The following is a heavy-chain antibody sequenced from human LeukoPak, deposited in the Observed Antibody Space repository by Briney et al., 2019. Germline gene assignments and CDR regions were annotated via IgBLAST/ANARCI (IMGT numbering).Heavy chain of an antibody. D-gene: IGHD2-2*02. J-gene: IGHJ4*02. CDR3: ASTSPGIVIVPAAIDY. CDR1: GGSISSSSYY. V-gene: IGHV4-39*01. Sequence: SETLSLTCTVSGGSISSSSYYWGWIRQPPGKGLEWIGSIYYSGSTYYNPSLKSRVTISVDTSKNQFSLKLSSVTAADTAVYYCASTSPGIVIVPAAIDYWGQGTLVTVSS. CDR2: IYYSGST.